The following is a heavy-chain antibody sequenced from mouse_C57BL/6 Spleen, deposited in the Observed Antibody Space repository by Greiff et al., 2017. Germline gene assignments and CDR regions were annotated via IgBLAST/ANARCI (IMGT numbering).Heavy chain of an antibody. CDR2: IYPRDGST. CDR1: GYTFTSYD. J-gene: IGHJ3*01. D-gene: IGHD1-1*01. CDR3: ARWGDYYGSSSWFAY. Sequence: QVQLQQSGPELVKPGASVKLSCKASGYTFTSYDINWVKQRPGTGLEWIGWIYPRDGSTKYNEKFKGKATLTVATSSSTAYMELHSLTSEDSAVYFCARWGDYYGSSSWFAYWGQGTLVTVSA. V-gene: IGHV1-85*01.